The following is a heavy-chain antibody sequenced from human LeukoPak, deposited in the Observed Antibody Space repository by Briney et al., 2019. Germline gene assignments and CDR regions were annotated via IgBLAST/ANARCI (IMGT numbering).Heavy chain of an antibody. J-gene: IGHJ4*02. D-gene: IGHD3-3*01. V-gene: IGHV3-74*01. CDR3: ARGPTTYYDFWSGFYAY. CDR2: INSDGSST. Sequence: PGGSLRLSCAASGFTFSSYWMHWVRQAPGKGLVWVSRINSDGSSTSYADSVKGRFTISRDNAKNTLYLQMNSLRAEDTAVYYFARGPTTYYDFWSGFYAYWGQGTLVTVSS. CDR1: GFTFSSYW.